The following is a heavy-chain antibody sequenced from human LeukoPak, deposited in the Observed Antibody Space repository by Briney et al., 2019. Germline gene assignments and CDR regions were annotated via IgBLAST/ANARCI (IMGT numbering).Heavy chain of an antibody. Sequence: SETLSLTCAVSGDSISSYYWSWIRQPPGKGVEWIGYIYYTGSTNYNPSLKSRVTISVDTSKNQFSLKLSSVTAADTAVYFCARGSQRITVFGVVTDYWGEGTLVTVSS. D-gene: IGHD3-3*01. J-gene: IGHJ4*02. CDR1: GDSISSYY. CDR2: IYYTGST. V-gene: IGHV4-59*01. CDR3: ARGSQRITVFGVVTDY.